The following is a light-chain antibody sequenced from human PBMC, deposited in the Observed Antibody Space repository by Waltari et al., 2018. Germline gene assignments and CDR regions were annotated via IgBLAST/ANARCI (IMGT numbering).Light chain of an antibody. CDR3: QKYGTLPGT. V-gene: IGKV3-20*01. Sequence: SCRASQSVSRPVAWYQQKPRQAPRLLIYGASTRTTGIPDMFSGSGSGTDFSLTISRVEPEDFAVYYCQKYGTLPGTFGQGTKVEIK. CDR2: GAS. CDR1: QSVSRPV. J-gene: IGKJ1*01.